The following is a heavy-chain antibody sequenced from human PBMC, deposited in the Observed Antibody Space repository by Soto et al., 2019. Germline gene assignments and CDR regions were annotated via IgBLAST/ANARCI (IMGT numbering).Heavy chain of an antibody. CDR3: ARRSSWGAFDI. D-gene: IGHD6-13*01. V-gene: IGHV3-7*01. CDR1: GFMFSAYW. CDR2: IHGDGGKI. Sequence: HPGGSLRLSCAASGFMFSAYWMSWVRQAPGKGLEWVANIHGDGGKIYYVDSVKGRFTISRDNAKRSLYLQMKSLRAEDTAVYYCARRSSWGAFDIWGQGTMVTV. J-gene: IGHJ3*02.